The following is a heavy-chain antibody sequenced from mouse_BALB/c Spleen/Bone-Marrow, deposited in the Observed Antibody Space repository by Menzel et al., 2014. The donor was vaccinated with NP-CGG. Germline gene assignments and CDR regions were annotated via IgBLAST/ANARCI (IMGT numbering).Heavy chain of an antibody. Sequence: EVQLQQSGAELVKPGASVKLSCTASGFNIKDTYMHWVKQRPEQGLEWIGRIDPANGNTKYDPKFQGKATITADTPSNTAYLQLSSLTSEDTAVYYCATMITDWYFDVWGAGTTVTVSS. CDR1: GFNIKDTY. CDR3: ATMITDWYFDV. V-gene: IGHV14-3*02. J-gene: IGHJ1*01. CDR2: IDPANGNT. D-gene: IGHD2-4*01.